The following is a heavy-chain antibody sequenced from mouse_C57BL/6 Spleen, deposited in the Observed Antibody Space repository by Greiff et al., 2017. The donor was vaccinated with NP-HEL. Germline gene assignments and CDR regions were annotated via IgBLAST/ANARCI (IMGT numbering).Heavy chain of an antibody. J-gene: IGHJ1*03. CDR3: AREYSNYVYWYFDV. CDR1: GFTFSSYA. D-gene: IGHD2-5*01. Sequence: EVQLQESGGGLVKPGGSLKLSCAASGFTFSSYAMSWVRQTPEKRLEWVATISDGGSYTYYPDNVKGRFTISRDNAKNNLYLQMSHLKSEDTAMYYCAREYSNYVYWYFDVWGTGTTVTVSS. CDR2: ISDGGSYT. V-gene: IGHV5-4*01.